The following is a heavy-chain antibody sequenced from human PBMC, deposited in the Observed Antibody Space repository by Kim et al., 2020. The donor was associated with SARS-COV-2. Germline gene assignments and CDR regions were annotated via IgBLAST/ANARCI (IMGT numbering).Heavy chain of an antibody. CDR2: ISSSSSYI. Sequence: GGSLRLSCAASGFTFSSYSMNWVRQAPGKGLEWVSSISSSSSYIYYADSVKGRFTISRDNAKNSLYLQMNSLRAEDTAVYYCARVGSGYYYSIDYWGQGTLVTVSS. V-gene: IGHV3-21*01. J-gene: IGHJ4*02. D-gene: IGHD3-22*01. CDR3: ARVGSGYYYSIDY. CDR1: GFTFSSYS.